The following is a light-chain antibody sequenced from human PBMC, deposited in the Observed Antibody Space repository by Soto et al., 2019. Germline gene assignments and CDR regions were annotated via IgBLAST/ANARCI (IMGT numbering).Light chain of an antibody. CDR2: DAS. Sequence: EIVLTQSPGTLSLSPGERGTLSCRASQTISSNYLAWYQQKPGQAPRLLIYDASNRATGIPARFSGSGSGTDFTLTISRLEPEDFAVYYCQHYGGSPLYTFGQGTRLEIK. V-gene: IGKV3-20*01. J-gene: IGKJ5*01. CDR1: QTISSNY. CDR3: QHYGGSPLYT.